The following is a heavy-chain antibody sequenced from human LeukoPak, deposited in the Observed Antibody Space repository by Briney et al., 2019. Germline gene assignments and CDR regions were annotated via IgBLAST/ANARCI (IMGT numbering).Heavy chain of an antibody. Sequence: GESLKISCKGSGYSFTSYWIGWVRQMPGKGLEWMGIIYPGDSDTRYSPSFQGQVTISADKSISTAYLQWSSLKASDTAMYYCARHHYDFWRGYPHPPDYWGQGTLVTVSA. V-gene: IGHV5-51*01. CDR1: GYSFTSYW. CDR3: ARHHYDFWRGYPHPPDY. J-gene: IGHJ4*02. D-gene: IGHD3-3*01. CDR2: IYPGDSDT.